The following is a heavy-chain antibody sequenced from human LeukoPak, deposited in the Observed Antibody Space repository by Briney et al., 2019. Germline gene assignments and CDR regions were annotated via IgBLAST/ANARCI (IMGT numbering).Heavy chain of an antibody. D-gene: IGHD6-19*01. J-gene: IGHJ4*02. CDR3: ARAAVAGPFFDY. Sequence: PGGSLRLSCAASGFTLSDYWMSWVRQAPGKGLEWVANIDQDESDENYVDSVKGRFTISRDNAKNSLYLQMNSLRAEDTAVYYCARAAVAGPFFDYWGQGTLVTVSS. V-gene: IGHV3-7*01. CDR2: IDQDESDE. CDR1: GFTLSDYW.